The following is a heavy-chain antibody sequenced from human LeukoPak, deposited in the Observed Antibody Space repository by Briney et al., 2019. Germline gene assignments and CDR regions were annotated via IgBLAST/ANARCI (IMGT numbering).Heavy chain of an antibody. CDR2: ISGDGGST. CDR3: ANSLRPSYYMDV. Sequence: GGSLSLSCAASGFPFDDYAMHWVRQAPGQGLEWVSLISGDGGSTYYADSVKGRFTISRDNSKNSLYLQMNSLRTEDTALYYCANSLRPSYYMDVWGKGTTVTVSS. J-gene: IGHJ6*03. V-gene: IGHV3-43*02. CDR1: GFPFDDYA.